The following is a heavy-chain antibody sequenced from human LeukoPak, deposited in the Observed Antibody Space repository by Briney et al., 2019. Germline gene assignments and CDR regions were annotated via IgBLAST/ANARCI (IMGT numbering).Heavy chain of an antibody. Sequence: GGSLRLSCAASGYTFSSYSMNWVRQAPGKGLEWVSFISSSSSTIYYADSVKGRFTISRDNAKNSLYLQMNSLRAEDTAVYYCARDRGGSYSAIDYWGQGTLVTVSS. CDR3: ARDRGGSYSAIDY. D-gene: IGHD1-26*01. CDR2: ISSSSSTI. J-gene: IGHJ4*02. CDR1: GYTFSSYS. V-gene: IGHV3-48*04.